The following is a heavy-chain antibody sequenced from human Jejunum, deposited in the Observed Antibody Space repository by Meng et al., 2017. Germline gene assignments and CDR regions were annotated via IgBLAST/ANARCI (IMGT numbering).Heavy chain of an antibody. CDR3: ARGGFFEAAAANLIDS. D-gene: IGHD6-13*01. CDR1: GGSVSSGNYY. J-gene: IGHJ4*02. CDR2: IYYSGST. V-gene: IGHV4-61*01. Sequence: QLQLQESGPVLVRPSETLSLTCTVSGGSVSSGNYYWSWIRQPPGKGLEWIGYIYYSGSTNYNPSLKSRVTISVDTSKNQFSLKLSSVTAADTAVYYCARGGFFEAAAANLIDSWGQGTLVTVSS.